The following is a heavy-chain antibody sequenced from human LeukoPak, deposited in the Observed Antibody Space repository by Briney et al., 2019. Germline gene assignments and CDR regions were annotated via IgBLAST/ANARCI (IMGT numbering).Heavy chain of an antibody. CDR2: INWNGGST. Sequence: GGSLRLSCAASGFTFDDHGMNWVRQAPGKGLEWVSGINWNGGSTFYADSVKGRFTISRDNAKNSLYLQMNSLRAEDTAVYYCARDTVPLGYYYSYWGQGTLVTVSS. CDR1: GFTFDDHG. V-gene: IGHV3-20*04. CDR3: ARDTVPLGYYYSY. D-gene: IGHD3-22*01. J-gene: IGHJ4*02.